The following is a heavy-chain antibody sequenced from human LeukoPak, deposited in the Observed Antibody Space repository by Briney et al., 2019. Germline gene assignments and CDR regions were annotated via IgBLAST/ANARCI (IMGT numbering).Heavy chain of an antibody. CDR3: ARGYDSSVIGY. Sequence: SQTLSLTCTVSGGSISSYYWSWIRQPPGMGLEWIGYIYYSGSTNYNPSLKSRVTISVDTSKNQFSLKLSSVTAADTAVYYCARGYDSSVIGYWGQGTLVTVSS. CDR2: IYYSGST. CDR1: GGSISSYY. V-gene: IGHV4-59*01. D-gene: IGHD3-22*01. J-gene: IGHJ4*02.